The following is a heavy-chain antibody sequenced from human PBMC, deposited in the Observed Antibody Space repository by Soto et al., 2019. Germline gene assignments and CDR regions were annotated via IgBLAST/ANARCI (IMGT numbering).Heavy chain of an antibody. CDR3: ARHAYYCGMDV. CDR1: GGSISSSSYY. V-gene: IGHV4-39*01. Sequence: PSETLSLTCTVSGGSISSSSYYWGWIRQPPGKGLEWIGSIYYSGSTYYNPSLKSRVTISVDTSKNQFSLKLSSVTAADTAVYYCARHAYYCGMDVWGQGTTVTVSS. CDR2: IYYSGST. J-gene: IGHJ6*02.